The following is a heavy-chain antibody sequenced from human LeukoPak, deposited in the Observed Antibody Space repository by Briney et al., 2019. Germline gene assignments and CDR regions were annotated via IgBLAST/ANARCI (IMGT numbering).Heavy chain of an antibody. CDR3: ARYRLPGYCSSTSCSLDY. Sequence: GGSLRLSCAASGFTFSSYSMNWVRQAPGKGLEWVSSISSSSSYIYYADSVKGRFTISRDNAKNSLYLQMNSLRAEDTAVYYCARYRLPGYCSSTSCSLDYWGQGTLVTVSS. V-gene: IGHV3-21*01. J-gene: IGHJ4*02. D-gene: IGHD2-2*01. CDR1: GFTFSSYS. CDR2: ISSSSSYI.